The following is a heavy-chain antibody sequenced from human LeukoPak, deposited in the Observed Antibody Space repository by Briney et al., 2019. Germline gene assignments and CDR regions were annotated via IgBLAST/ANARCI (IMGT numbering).Heavy chain of an antibody. J-gene: IGHJ3*02. CDR3: ARTNSGLKNDAFDI. Sequence: GALRLSCAASGFTVSSNYMSWVRQAPGKGLEWVSVIYSGGSTYYADSVKGRFTISRDNSKNTLYLQMNSLRAEDTAVYYCARTNSGLKNDAFDIWGQGTMVTVSS. CDR2: IYSGGST. CDR1: GFTVSSNY. D-gene: IGHD3-10*01. V-gene: IGHV3-66*01.